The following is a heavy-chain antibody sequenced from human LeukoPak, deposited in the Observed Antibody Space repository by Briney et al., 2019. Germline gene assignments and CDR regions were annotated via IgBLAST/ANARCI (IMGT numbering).Heavy chain of an antibody. J-gene: IGHJ4*02. V-gene: IGHV3-48*04. D-gene: IGHD1-26*01. CDR1: GFTFSRDS. Sequence: GGSLRLSCAASGFTFSRDSMNWVRQAPGKGLEWVSYISSSSSTIYYADSVKGRFTISRDNAKNSLYLQMNSLRAEDTAVHYCAREYSGNYFPFFDYWGQGTLVTVSS. CDR3: AREYSGNYFPFFDY. CDR2: ISSSSSTI.